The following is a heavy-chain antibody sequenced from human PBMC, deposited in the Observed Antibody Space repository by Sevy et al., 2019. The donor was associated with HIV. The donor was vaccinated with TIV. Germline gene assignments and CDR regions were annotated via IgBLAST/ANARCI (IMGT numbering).Heavy chain of an antibody. J-gene: IGHJ4*02. CDR3: AKDPRPSHRITTFGGVDYFEY. V-gene: IGHV3-30*02. CDR2: IRYDESEQ. CDR1: GFTFSTYG. D-gene: IGHD3-3*01. Sequence: RGSLRLSCAASGFTFSTYGMHWVRQAPGKGLEWVAFIRYDESEQYCADSVKGRCTISRDNSKSTLYLRLSSLRDEDTAVYYCAKDPRPSHRITTFGGVDYFEYWGQGTLVTVSS.